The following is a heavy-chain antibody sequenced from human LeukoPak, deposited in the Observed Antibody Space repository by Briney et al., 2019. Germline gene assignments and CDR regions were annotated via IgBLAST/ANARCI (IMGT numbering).Heavy chain of an antibody. V-gene: IGHV4-59*01. CDR1: GGSISSYY. CDR3: ARDAAFSSSWYWFDP. D-gene: IGHD6-13*01. Sequence: SETLSLTCTVSGGSISSYYWSWIRQPPGKGLEWIGYIYYSGSTNYNPSLKSRVTISVDTSKNQFSLKLSSVTAADTAVYYFARDAAFSSSWYWFDPWGQGTLVTVSS. CDR2: IYYSGST. J-gene: IGHJ5*02.